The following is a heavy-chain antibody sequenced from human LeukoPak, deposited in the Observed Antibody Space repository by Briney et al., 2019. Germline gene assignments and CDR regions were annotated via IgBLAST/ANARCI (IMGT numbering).Heavy chain of an antibody. D-gene: IGHD3-22*01. J-gene: IGHJ4*02. CDR2: IYSGGST. CDR3: AKLYDSSGYYWGVFDY. Sequence: PGGSLRLSCAASGFTVSSNYMSWVRQAPGKGLEWVSVIYSGGSTYYADSVKGRFTISRDNSKNTLYLQMNSLRAEDTAVYYCAKLYDSSGYYWGVFDYWGQGTLVTVSS. V-gene: IGHV3-53*01. CDR1: GFTVSSNY.